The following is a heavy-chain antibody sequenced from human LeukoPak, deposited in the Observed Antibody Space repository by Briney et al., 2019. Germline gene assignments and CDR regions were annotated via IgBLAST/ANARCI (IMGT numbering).Heavy chain of an antibody. J-gene: IGHJ4*02. Sequence: SETLSLTCSVSGGSISRSSYYWGWIRQPPGQGLEWIGNIYNSGGTFYNPSLKSRVSISVDTSKNQFSLILGSVTAADTAVYYCARSGAGGATPFDYWGQGTLVTVSS. V-gene: IGHV4-39*07. CDR1: GGSISRSSYY. CDR3: ARSGAGGATPFDY. D-gene: IGHD1-26*01. CDR2: IYNSGGT.